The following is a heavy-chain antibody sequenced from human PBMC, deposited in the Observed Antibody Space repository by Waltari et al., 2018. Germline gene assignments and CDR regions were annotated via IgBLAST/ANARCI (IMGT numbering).Heavy chain of an antibody. J-gene: IGHJ4*02. Sequence: QVTLKESGPALVKPTETLTLTCTLSGFSLSATGMRVSWLRQPPGKALEWLARIDWDDDKFYSTSLKSSVTISTETSKNKVALIMTNMDPVETGTYYCARDYGSGRYAYFDYWGQGIRVTVSS. D-gene: IGHD3-10*01. CDR3: ARDYGSGRYAYFDY. CDR2: IDWDDDK. V-gene: IGHV2-70*04. CDR1: GFSLSATGMR.